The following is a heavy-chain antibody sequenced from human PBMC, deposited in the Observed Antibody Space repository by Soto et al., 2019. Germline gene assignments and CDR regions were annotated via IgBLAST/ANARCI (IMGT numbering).Heavy chain of an antibody. V-gene: IGHV4-59*01. CDR3: TRRQGSYLDQ. D-gene: IGHD2-15*01. Sequence: QVQLQESGPGLVKPSETLSLNCTVSGGSISGFYWSWVRQTPGKGLEWIGYISYSGSTNYNPSLTSRVTISVDTSKKQFSLKLTSVTTADTAVYYCTRRQGSYLDQWGQGTLVTVSS. CDR2: ISYSGST. CDR1: GGSISGFY. J-gene: IGHJ4*02.